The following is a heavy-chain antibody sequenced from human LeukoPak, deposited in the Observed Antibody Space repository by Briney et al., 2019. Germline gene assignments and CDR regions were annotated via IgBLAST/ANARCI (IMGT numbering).Heavy chain of an antibody. CDR3: ASQASSSWYGNWFDP. Sequence: GGSLRLSCVASGFTFRIYSMNWVRQAPGKGLEWVSSISSSSSHIYYADSVKGRFTISRDNAKNSLYLQMNSLRAEDTAVYYCASQASSSWYGNWFDPWGQRTLVTVSS. D-gene: IGHD6-13*01. CDR2: ISSSSSHI. CDR1: GFTFRIYS. V-gene: IGHV3-21*01. J-gene: IGHJ5*02.